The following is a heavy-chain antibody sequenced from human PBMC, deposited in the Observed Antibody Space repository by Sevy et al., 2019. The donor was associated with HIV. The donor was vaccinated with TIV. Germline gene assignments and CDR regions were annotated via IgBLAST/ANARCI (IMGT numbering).Heavy chain of an antibody. V-gene: IGHV3-23*01. D-gene: IGHD1-26*01. CDR3: RGVGTTTAFDY. CDR2: ISGSGGST. Sequence: GGSLRRSCAASGFIFNSYAMNWVRQAPGKGLEWVSSISGSGGSTYYADSVKGRVTISRDNIRRMVDLQMNSLRAEDTAIYYGRGVGTTTAFDYWGQGTLVTVSS. CDR1: GFIFNSYA. J-gene: IGHJ4*02.